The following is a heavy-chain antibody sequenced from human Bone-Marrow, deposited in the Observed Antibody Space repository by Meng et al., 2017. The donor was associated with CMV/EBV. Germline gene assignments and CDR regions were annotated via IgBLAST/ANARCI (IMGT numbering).Heavy chain of an antibody. CDR1: GGTFSSYA. V-gene: IGHV1-69*05. CDR2: IIPIFGTA. Sequence: SVKVSCKASGGTFSSYAISWVRQAPGQGLEWMGGIIPIFGTANYAQKFQGRVTITTDESTSTAYMELSSLRSEDTAVYYCASGLLPSIQLWSSKPLYYYYYGMDVWGQWTTVTVSS. CDR3: ASGLLPSIQLWSSKPLYYYYYGMDV. D-gene: IGHD5-18*01. J-gene: IGHJ6*02.